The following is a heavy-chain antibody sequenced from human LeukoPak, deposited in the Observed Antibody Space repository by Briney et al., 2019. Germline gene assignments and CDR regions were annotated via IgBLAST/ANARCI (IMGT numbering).Heavy chain of an antibody. J-gene: IGHJ6*02. Sequence: PSETLSLTCTVSGGSTSSSNYFWDWIRQPPGKGLEWIGSIYYSGTTYYNPSLKSRVTMSVDTSKKQFFLKLSSVTAADTAVYYCARDSSRSLYGEQDYYGMDVWGQGTTVTVSS. D-gene: IGHD3-10*01. CDR1: GGSTSSSNYF. CDR2: IYYSGTT. V-gene: IGHV4-39*07. CDR3: ARDSSRSLYGEQDYYGMDV.